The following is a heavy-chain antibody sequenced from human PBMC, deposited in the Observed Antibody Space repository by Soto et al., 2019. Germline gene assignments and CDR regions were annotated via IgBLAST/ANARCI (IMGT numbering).Heavy chain of an antibody. V-gene: IGHV1-46*01. CDR2: INPSGGST. CDR3: ARDNSSSWYESWFDP. Sequence: GASVKVSCKASGYTFTSYYMPWVRQAPGQGLEWMGIINPSGGSTSYAQKFQGRVTMTRDTSTSTVYMELSSLRSEDTAVYYCARDNSSSWYESWFDPWGQGTLVTVSS. CDR1: GYTFTSYY. J-gene: IGHJ5*02. D-gene: IGHD6-13*01.